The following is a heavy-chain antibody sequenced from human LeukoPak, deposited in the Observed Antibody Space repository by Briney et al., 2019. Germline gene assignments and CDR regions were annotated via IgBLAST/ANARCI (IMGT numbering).Heavy chain of an antibody. J-gene: IGHJ1*01. CDR3: ARRPYYERSGYYWGFFHH. CDR1: GASISSSNW. Sequence: PSETLSLTCAVSGASISSSNWWSWVRQPPGKGLEYIGEIYDSGSTNYNPSLKSRVTVSVDKSNNQFSLRLSSETAADTAVYYCARRPYYERSGYYWGFFHHWGQGTLVTVSS. V-gene: IGHV4-4*02. CDR2: IYDSGST. D-gene: IGHD3-22*01.